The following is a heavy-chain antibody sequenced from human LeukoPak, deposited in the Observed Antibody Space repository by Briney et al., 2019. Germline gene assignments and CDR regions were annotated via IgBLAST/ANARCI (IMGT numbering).Heavy chain of an antibody. CDR3: ARAATTGTVDY. CDR2: INQDGGEV. D-gene: IGHD6-13*01. Sequence: GGSLRLSCEASGFTFSDYWMSWVRQAPGKGLEWAANINQDGGEVYYVASVKGRFTISRDNAKNSLYLQMNSLTTEDTAVYYCARAATTGTVDYWGQGTLVTVAS. J-gene: IGHJ4*02. V-gene: IGHV3-7*01. CDR1: GFTFSDYW.